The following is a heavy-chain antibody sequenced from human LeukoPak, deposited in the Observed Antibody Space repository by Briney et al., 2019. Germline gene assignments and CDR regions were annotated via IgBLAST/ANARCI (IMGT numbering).Heavy chain of an antibody. CDR1: GYSFTSYW. Sequence: GESLKVSCKGSGYSFTSYWIGWVRQMPGKGLEWMGIIYPGDSDTRYSPSFQGQVTISADKSISTAYLQWSSLKASDTAMYYCARRRGYSGYDHDFDYWGQGTLVTVSS. V-gene: IGHV5-51*01. J-gene: IGHJ4*02. D-gene: IGHD5-12*01. CDR2: IYPGDSDT. CDR3: ARRRGYSGYDHDFDY.